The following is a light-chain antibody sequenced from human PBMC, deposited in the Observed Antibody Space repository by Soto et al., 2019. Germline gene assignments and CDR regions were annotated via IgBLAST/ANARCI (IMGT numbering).Light chain of an antibody. Sequence: ALQFTESPSALSASIGDTVTITCRASQGIRNALAWYQQKPGKAPKLLIYEASSLETGVSSRFSGGGSATDFTLTIIGLQPEDFATYYCQQYYNYPNTFGPGTKVDIK. CDR1: QGIRNA. CDR2: EAS. V-gene: IGKV1D-13*01. J-gene: IGKJ3*01. CDR3: QQYYNYPNT.